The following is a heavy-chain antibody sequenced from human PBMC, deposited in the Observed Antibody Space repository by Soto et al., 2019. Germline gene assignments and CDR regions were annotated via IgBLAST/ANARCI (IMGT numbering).Heavy chain of an antibody. CDR3: ARRIVVVTIFGVVIESDDAFDI. V-gene: IGHV4-39*01. D-gene: IGHD3-3*01. CDR2: IYYSGST. Sequence: PSETLSLTCTVSGGSISSSSYYWGWIRQPPGKWLEWIGSIYYSGSTYYNPSLKSRVTISVDTSKNQFSLKLSSVTAADTAVYYCARRIVVVTIFGVVIESDDAFDIWGQGTMVTV. CDR1: GGSISSSSYY. J-gene: IGHJ3*02.